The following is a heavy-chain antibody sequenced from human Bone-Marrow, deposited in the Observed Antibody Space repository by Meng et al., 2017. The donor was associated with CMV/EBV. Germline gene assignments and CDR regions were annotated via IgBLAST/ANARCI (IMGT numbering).Heavy chain of an antibody. CDR2: INHSGST. D-gene: IGHD5-12*01. V-gene: IGHV4-34*01. CDR3: AREGAWVATIDYYYYYGMDV. J-gene: IGHJ6*01. Sequence: SETLSLTCAVYGGSFSGYYWSWIRQPPGKGLEWIGEINHSGSTNYNPSLKSRVTISVDTSKNQFSLKLSSVTAADTAVYYCAREGAWVATIDYYYYYGMDVWGQGTTVTVSS. CDR1: GGSFSGYY.